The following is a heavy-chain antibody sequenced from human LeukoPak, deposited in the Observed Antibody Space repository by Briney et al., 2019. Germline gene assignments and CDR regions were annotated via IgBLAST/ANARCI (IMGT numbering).Heavy chain of an antibody. CDR2: LYTSGST. J-gene: IGHJ4*03. V-gene: IGHV4-61*02. D-gene: IGHD3-10*01. CDR1: GGSISSGSSY. Sequence: SSETLSLTCAVSGGSISSGSSYWSWIRQPAGKGLEWIGRLYTSGSTNYNPSLKSRVTISVYTSKNQFSLKLTSVTAAEPAVYYCARRKGFGEGYFDSWGQGTLVTVSS. CDR3: ARRKGFGEGYFDS.